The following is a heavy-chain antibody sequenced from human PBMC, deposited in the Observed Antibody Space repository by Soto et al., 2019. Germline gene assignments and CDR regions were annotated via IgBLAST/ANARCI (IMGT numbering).Heavy chain of an antibody. V-gene: IGHV3-23*01. Sequence: GGSLRLSCAASGFTFSSYAMSWVRQAPGKGLEWVSAISGSGGSTYYPDSVKGRFTISRDNSKNTLFLQMNGLRAEDTAVYYCEKPNRLELRELDYWGQGTLVTVSS. CDR1: GFTFSSYA. CDR3: EKPNRLELRELDY. CDR2: ISGSGGST. J-gene: IGHJ4*02. D-gene: IGHD1-7*01.